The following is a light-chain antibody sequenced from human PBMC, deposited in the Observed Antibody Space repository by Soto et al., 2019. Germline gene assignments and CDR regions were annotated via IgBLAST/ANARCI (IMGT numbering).Light chain of an antibody. CDR2: AAS. J-gene: IGKJ2*01. V-gene: IGKV1-27*01. CDR1: QAISHY. Sequence: DIQMTQSPSSLSASVGDRVTITCRASQAISHYLAWYQQKPGKVPKLLIYAASTLQSGVPSRFSGSGSGTDFTXTISTLQPEDVATYYCQKYDNVPYTFGQGTKLEIK. CDR3: QKYDNVPYT.